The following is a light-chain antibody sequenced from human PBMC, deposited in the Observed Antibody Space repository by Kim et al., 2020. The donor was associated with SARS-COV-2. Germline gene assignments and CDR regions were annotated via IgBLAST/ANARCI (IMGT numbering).Light chain of an antibody. V-gene: IGKV2D-29*01. CDR1: ERLLYRDGKTY. CDR3: LQTLQLPLT. Sequence: PASISCRSSERLLYRDGKTYFYWYLQKTGQPPQLLIYEGSNRFSGVPDRFSGRGSGAEFTLKICRVEAEDVGMYYCLQTLQLPLTFGGRSKVYIK. J-gene: IGKJ4*01. CDR2: EGS.